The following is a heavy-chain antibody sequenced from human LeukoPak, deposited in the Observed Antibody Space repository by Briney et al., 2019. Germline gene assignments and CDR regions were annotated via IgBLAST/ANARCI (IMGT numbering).Heavy chain of an antibody. Sequence: GGSLRLSCAASGFTFSGSAMHWVRQASGKGLEWVGRIRSKANSYATAYAASVKGRFTISRDDSKNTAYLQMNGLKTEDTAVYYCTRQSGDSSSGYFDYWGQGTLVTVSS. CDR1: GFTFSGSA. V-gene: IGHV3-73*01. CDR3: TRQSGDSSSGYFDY. CDR2: IRSKANSYAT. D-gene: IGHD6-6*01. J-gene: IGHJ4*02.